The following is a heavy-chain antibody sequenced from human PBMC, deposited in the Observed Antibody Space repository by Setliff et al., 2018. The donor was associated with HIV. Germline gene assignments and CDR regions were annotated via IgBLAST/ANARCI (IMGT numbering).Heavy chain of an antibody. Sequence: GESLKISCKASGYSFTNYWVGWVRQMPGNGLEWVGLIWPDDSDTIYSPSFQGQVTLSADKSITTVYLQWNSLKAPDTAIYYCARLSKFYDFWTPNYWGKGTLVTVSS. D-gene: IGHD3-3*01. V-gene: IGHV5-51*01. J-gene: IGHJ4*02. CDR1: GYSFTNYW. CDR2: IWPDDSDT. CDR3: ARLSKFYDFWTPNY.